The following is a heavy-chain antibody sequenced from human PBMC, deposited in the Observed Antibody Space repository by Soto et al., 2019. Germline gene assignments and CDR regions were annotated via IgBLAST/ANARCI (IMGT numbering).Heavy chain of an antibody. CDR1: GGSITDNY. D-gene: IGHD3-3*01. CDR2: IYYTGIT. V-gene: IGHV4-59*01. CDR3: ARALDYDFWGGRNWFDP. J-gene: IGHJ5*02. Sequence: SETLSLTCSVSGGSITDNYWTWIRQSPGKGLEWVGYIYYTGITNYNPSLKRRVTISLDRSKNQFSLKLDSVTAADTAVYYCARALDYDFWGGRNWFDPWGQGTLVTVSS.